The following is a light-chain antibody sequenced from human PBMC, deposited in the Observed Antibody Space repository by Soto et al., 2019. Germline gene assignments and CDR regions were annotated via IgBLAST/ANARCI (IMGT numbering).Light chain of an antibody. Sequence: DIQMTQSPSSLSASIGDEVTVTCRASQGIGPYLAWYQQKPGKPPKLLIYATSTLQSGVPSRFSGSRSGTDFTLTISSLQPEDVATYYCQKYDSAPLTFGPGTTVHIK. J-gene: IGKJ3*01. CDR2: ATS. CDR3: QKYDSAPLT. V-gene: IGKV1-27*01. CDR1: QGIGPY.